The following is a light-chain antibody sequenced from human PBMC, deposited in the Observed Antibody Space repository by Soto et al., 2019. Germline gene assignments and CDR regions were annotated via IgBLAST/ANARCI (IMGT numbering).Light chain of an antibody. CDR2: GVS. CDR1: SSDVGDYNY. J-gene: IGLJ2*01. V-gene: IGLV2-14*01. CDR3: RSYTSTNTLV. Sequence: QSALTQPASVSGSPGQSITISCTGTSSDVGDYNYVSWYQRHPGKAPKLIIYGVSNRPSGISNRFSGSKSGNTASLTISGLQAEDEAEFYCRSYTSTNTLVFGGGTKLTVL.